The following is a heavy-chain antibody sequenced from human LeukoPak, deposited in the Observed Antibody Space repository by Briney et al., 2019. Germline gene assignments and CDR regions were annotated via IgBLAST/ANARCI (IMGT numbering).Heavy chain of an antibody. Sequence: SETLSLTCTVSGGSISSSSYYWGWIRQPPGKGLEWIGSIYYSGSTYYNPSLKSRVTISVDTSKNQLSLKLSSVTAADTAVYYCAREYYYDSSGYDYWGQGTLVTVSS. CDR3: AREYYYDSSGYDY. J-gene: IGHJ4*02. V-gene: IGHV4-39*01. CDR1: GGSISSSSYY. D-gene: IGHD3-22*01. CDR2: IYYSGST.